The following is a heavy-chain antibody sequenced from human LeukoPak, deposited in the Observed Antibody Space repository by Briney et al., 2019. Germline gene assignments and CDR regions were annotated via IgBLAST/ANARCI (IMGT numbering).Heavy chain of an antibody. V-gene: IGHV3-74*03. CDR2: IKTDESSA. J-gene: IGHJ4*02. Sequence: GGSLRLSCVASGFTITNNWMYWIRQAPGRGLVWVSRIKTDESSAVYADSVKGRFTISRGNAKNTLYLQMNSLRVEDTAVYYCATVFKGSSLQDYWGQGTLVTVSS. D-gene: IGHD1-26*01. CDR1: GFTITNNW. CDR3: ATVFKGSSLQDY.